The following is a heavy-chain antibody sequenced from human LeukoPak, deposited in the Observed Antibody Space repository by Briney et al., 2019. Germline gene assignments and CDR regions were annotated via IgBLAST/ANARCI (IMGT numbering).Heavy chain of an antibody. D-gene: IGHD3-10*02. J-gene: IGHJ6*04. Sequence: AGGSLRLSCAASGFTVSSKYMSWVRQAPGKGLEWVSYISSSGSTIYYADSVKGRFTISRDNAKNSLYLQMNSLRAEDTAVYYCAELGITMIGGVWGKGTTVTISS. CDR3: AELGITMIGGV. V-gene: IGHV3-48*03. CDR1: GFTVSSKY. CDR2: ISSSGSTI.